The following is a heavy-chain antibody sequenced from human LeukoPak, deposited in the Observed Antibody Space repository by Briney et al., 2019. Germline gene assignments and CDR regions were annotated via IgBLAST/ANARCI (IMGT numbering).Heavy chain of an antibody. Sequence: SETLSLTCTISGGSVSSGSYYWSWIRQPPGKGLEWIGYIYYSGSTKYNPSLKSRVTISVDTSKNQFSLKLNSLTAADTAVYYCAGDTAGSPHWFDPWGQGALVTVSS. D-gene: IGHD2-8*02. J-gene: IGHJ5*02. CDR3: AGDTAGSPHWFDP. CDR2: IYYSGST. V-gene: IGHV4-61*01. CDR1: GGSVSSGSYY.